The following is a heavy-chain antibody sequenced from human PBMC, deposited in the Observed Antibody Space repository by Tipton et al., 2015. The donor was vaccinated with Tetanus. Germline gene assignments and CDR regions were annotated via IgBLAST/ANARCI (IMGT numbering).Heavy chain of an antibody. CDR1: GFTFKSYT. V-gene: IGHV3-21*01. J-gene: IGHJ4*02. CDR2: ISGSGTLI. D-gene: IGHD2-21*01. Sequence: SLRLSCAASGFTFKSYTLNWVRQAPGKGLEWVSCISGSGTLIYCSDSVKGRFTISRDNAKNSVYLQMNSLRAEDTAVYYCARDPVLGIGTQWGPGTLVTVSS. CDR3: ARDPVLGIGTQ.